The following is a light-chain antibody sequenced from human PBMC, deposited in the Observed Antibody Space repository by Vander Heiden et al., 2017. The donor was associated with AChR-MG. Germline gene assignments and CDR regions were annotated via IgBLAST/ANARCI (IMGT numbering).Light chain of an antibody. CDR3: QSYDSSLSGPWV. CDR1: SSNIGAGYD. J-gene: IGLJ3*02. CDR2: GNS. V-gene: IGLV1-40*01. Sequence: QSVLTQPPSVSGAPGQRVTIPCTGSSSNIGAGYDVHWYQQLPGTDPKLLIYGNSNRPSGVPDRFSGSKSGTSASLAITGLQAEDEADYYCQSYDSSLSGPWVFGGGTKLTVL.